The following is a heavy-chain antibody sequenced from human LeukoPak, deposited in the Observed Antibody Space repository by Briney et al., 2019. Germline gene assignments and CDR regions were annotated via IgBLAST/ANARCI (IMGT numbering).Heavy chain of an antibody. Sequence: PGGSLRLSCSVSGFIFRNFWMHWVRHAPGKGPEWVSRINNDGNLVTYADSVKGRFTISRDSARDTVFLQMNSLRVEDTAVYYCVRGLGDVWGKGTLVTVSS. J-gene: IGHJ6*04. D-gene: IGHD4-11*01. CDR3: VRGLGDV. V-gene: IGHV3-74*01. CDR2: INNDGNLV. CDR1: GFIFRNFW.